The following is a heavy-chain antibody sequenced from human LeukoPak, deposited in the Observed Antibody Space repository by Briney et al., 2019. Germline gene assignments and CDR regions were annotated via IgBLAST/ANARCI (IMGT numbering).Heavy chain of an antibody. CDR1: GGSFSGYY. J-gene: IGHJ4*02. D-gene: IGHD6-19*01. Sequence: SETLSLTCAVYGGSFSGYYWSWIRQPPGKGLEWIGEINHSGSTNYNPSLKSRVTISVDTSKNQFSLKLSSVTAADTAVCYCARGRNFRNSSGWYRWRGYFDYWGQGTLVTVSS. CDR2: INHSGST. CDR3: ARGRNFRNSSGWYRWRGYFDY. V-gene: IGHV4-34*01.